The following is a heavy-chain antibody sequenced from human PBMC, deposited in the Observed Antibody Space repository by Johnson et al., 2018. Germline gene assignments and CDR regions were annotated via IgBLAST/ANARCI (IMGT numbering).Heavy chain of an antibody. V-gene: IGHV3-20*04. J-gene: IGHJ3*02. D-gene: IGHD6-19*01. CDR3: ASAAYSSGLYFGAFDI. CDR1: GFMFDDYG. CDR2: INWNGGST. Sequence: VQLVESGGGVVRPGGSLRLSCAASGFMFDDYGMSWVRQGPGKGLEWVSGINWNGGSTGYADSVKGRFTTSSENAKNSLYLQMNSLRAEATALYYCASAAYSSGLYFGAFDIWGQGTMVTGSS.